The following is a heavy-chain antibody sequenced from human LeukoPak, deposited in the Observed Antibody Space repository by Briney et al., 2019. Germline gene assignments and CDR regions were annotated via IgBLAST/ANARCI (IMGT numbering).Heavy chain of an antibody. CDR2: IKQDGSEK. Sequence: GGSLRLSCAAFGFTFSSYWMSWVRQAPGKGLEWVVNIKQDGSEKYYVDSVKGRFTISRDNAKNSLYLQMNSLRAEDTAVYYCARDRDSNDCWGQGTLVTVSS. CDR1: GFTFSSYW. CDR3: ARDRDSNDC. J-gene: IGHJ4*02. V-gene: IGHV3-7*01. D-gene: IGHD6-13*01.